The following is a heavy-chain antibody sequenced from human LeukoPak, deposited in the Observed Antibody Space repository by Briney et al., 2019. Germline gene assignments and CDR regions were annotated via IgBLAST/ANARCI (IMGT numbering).Heavy chain of an antibody. D-gene: IGHD3-22*01. J-gene: IGHJ6*02. V-gene: IGHV1-2*02. CDR2: INPNSGGT. CDR3: ARVYQLYYYDSSGYGMGYGMDV. Sequence: ASVKVSCKASGYTFTGYYMHWVRQAPGQGLEWMGWINPNSGGTNYAQKLQGRVTMTRDTSISTAYMELSRLRSDDTAVYYCARVYQLYYYDSSGYGMGYGMDVWGQGTTVTVSS. CDR1: GYTFTGYY.